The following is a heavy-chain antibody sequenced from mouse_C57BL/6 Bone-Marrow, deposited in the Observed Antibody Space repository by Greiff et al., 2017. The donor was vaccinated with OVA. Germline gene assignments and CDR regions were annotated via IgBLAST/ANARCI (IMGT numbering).Heavy chain of an antibody. V-gene: IGHV1-64*01. D-gene: IGHD2-1*01. CDR3: AREGLYYGNYYYFDY. Sequence: VQLQQSGAELVKPGASVKLSCKASGYTFTSYWMHWVKQRPGQGLEWIGMIHPNSGSTNYNEKFKSKATLTLDKSSSTAYMQLSSLTSEDSAVYYCAREGLYYGNYYYFDYWGQGTTLTVSS. CDR1: GYTFTSYW. CDR2: IHPNSGST. J-gene: IGHJ2*01.